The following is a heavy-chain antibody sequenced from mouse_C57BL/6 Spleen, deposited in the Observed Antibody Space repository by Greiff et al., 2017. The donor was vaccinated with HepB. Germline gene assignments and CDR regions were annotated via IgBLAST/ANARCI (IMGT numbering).Heavy chain of an antibody. CDR2: IYPGDGDT. CDR3: AREDLDYYGSSYVCY. V-gene: IGHV1-82*01. CDR1: GYAFSSSW. D-gene: IGHD1-1*01. Sequence: QVQLKQSGPELVKPGASVKISCKASGYAFSSSWMNWVKQRPGKGLEWIGRIYPGDGDTNYNGKFKGKATLTADKSSSTAYMQLSSLTSEDSAVYFCAREDLDYYGSSYVCYWGQGTTLTVSS. J-gene: IGHJ2*01.